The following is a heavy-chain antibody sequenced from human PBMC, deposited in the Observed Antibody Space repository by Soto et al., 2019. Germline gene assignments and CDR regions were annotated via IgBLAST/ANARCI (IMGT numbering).Heavy chain of an antibody. D-gene: IGHD3-3*01. CDR2: TYYKSKWNS. Sequence: SQTLSLTCGISGDSVSSNSAAWIWIRQSPSRGLEWLGRTYYKSKWNSDYALSVKSRITISPDTSQNLFSLMLRSVTAADTALYYCAREGQMPQHFGMDVWGQGIQVTVSS. J-gene: IGHJ6*02. V-gene: IGHV6-1*01. CDR1: GDSVSSNSAA. CDR3: AREGQMPQHFGMDV.